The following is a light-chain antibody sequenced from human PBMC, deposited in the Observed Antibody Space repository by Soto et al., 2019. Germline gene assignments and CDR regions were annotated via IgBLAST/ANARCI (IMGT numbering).Light chain of an antibody. J-gene: IGLJ2*01. Sequence: QSALTQPASVSGSPGQSITISCTGTSSDVGDYTYVSWYQQHPGKAPKLMIYEVNNRPSGVSNRFSGSKSGNTASLTISGLQAEDEADYYCSSDRSSSYRSSDTLLFGGGTKLTVL. CDR2: EVN. CDR1: SSDVGDYTY. V-gene: IGLV2-14*01. CDR3: SSDRSSSYRSSDTLL.